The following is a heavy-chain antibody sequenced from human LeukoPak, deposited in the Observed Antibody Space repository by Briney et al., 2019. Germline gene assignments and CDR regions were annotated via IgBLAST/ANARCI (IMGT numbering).Heavy chain of an antibody. CDR1: GFTFSSFA. CDR3: ARVRTGYDSSGYPIDY. D-gene: IGHD3-22*01. Sequence: GGSLRLSCEASGFTFSSFAMHWVRQAPGKGLEWVAVISKDGTKKYYADSVKGRFTISRDNFRNTLYLQMSSLRAEDTAVYYCARVRTGYDSSGYPIDYWGQGTLVTVSS. CDR2: ISKDGTKK. J-gene: IGHJ4*02. V-gene: IGHV3-30-3*01.